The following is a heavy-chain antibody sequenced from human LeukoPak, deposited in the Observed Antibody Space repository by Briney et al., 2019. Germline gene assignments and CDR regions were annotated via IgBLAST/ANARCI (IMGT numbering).Heavy chain of an antibody. D-gene: IGHD1-26*01. CDR2: IYSGGST. Sequence: GGSLRLSCAASGFTFSDYYMSWIRQAPGKGLEWVSVIYSGGSTYYADSVKGRFTISRDNSKNTLYLQMNSLRAEDTAVYYCGRFVVGATYYFDCWGQGTLVTVSS. CDR3: GRFVVGATYYFDC. J-gene: IGHJ4*02. CDR1: GFTFSDYY. V-gene: IGHV3-53*01.